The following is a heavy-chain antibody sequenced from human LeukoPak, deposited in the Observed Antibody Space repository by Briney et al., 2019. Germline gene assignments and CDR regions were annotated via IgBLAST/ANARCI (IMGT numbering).Heavy chain of an antibody. CDR3: ATDFDGIDAFDF. Sequence: SGTLSLTCAVYGESFSGYYWTWIRQPPGKGLEWIGEIDHGGSTNYNPSLESRVSISVEKSRNQFSLSLNSATAADTALYYCATDFDGIDAFDFWGQGTMVTVSS. V-gene: IGHV4-34*01. CDR1: GESFSGYY. CDR2: IDHGGST. D-gene: IGHD3-3*01. J-gene: IGHJ3*01.